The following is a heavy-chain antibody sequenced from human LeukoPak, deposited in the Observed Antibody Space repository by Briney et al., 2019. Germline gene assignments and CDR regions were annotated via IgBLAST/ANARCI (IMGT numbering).Heavy chain of an antibody. D-gene: IGHD2-21*02. J-gene: IGHJ4*02. CDR2: IYNSGST. V-gene: IGHV4-4*07. CDR1: GGSINSYY. CDR3: ARVNCGGDCPLFDY. Sequence: SETLSLTCTVSGGSINSYYWSWIRQPAGKGLEWIGRIYNSGSTNYNPSLKSRVTMSIDTSKNQFSLKLTSVTAADTAVYYCARVNCGGDCPLFDYWGQGTLVTVS.